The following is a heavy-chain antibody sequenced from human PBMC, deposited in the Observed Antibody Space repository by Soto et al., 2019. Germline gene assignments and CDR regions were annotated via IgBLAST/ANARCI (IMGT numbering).Heavy chain of an antibody. J-gene: IGHJ4*02. Sequence: GGSLRLSCAVSGITFSTYFMTWVRQAPGKGLEWVSGISGDGVTFYSDSVKGRFTISRDNSKNTLSLQMNSLGAEDTAVYYCATLYDYIWGSYRRPTYQFDDWGQGTLVTVSS. V-gene: IGHV3-23*01. CDR3: ATLYDYIWGSYRRPTYQFDD. CDR1: GITFSTYF. CDR2: ISGDGVT. D-gene: IGHD3-16*02.